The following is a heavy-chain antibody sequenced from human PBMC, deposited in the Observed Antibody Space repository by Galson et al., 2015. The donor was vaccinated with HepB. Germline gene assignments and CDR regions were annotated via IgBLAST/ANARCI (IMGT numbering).Heavy chain of an antibody. J-gene: IGHJ4*02. D-gene: IGHD3-10*01. CDR2: IIPILGIA. V-gene: IGHV1-69*02. CDR3: ASRALVRENQRNFDY. Sequence: SVKVSCKASGGTFSSYTISWVRQAPGQGLEWMGRIIPILGIANYAQKFQDRVTITADKSTSTAYMELSSLRSEDTAVYYCASRALVRENQRNFDYWGQGTLVTVSS. CDR1: GGTFSSYT.